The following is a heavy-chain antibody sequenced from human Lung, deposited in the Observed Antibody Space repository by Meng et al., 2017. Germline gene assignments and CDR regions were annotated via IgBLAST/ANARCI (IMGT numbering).Heavy chain of an antibody. Sequence: EVELVESGGVLVTPGGSLRLSCAASGFTFTDHGMHWVRQGPGKGLVWVSRINRDGTKPTYADSVKGRFTISRDNAKNTLYLQMNNLRAEDTAFYYCTNDRLNHWGQGALVTVSS. J-gene: IGHJ1*01. D-gene: IGHD1-1*01. V-gene: IGHV3-74*01. CDR3: TNDRLNH. CDR1: GFTFTDHG. CDR2: INRDGTKP.